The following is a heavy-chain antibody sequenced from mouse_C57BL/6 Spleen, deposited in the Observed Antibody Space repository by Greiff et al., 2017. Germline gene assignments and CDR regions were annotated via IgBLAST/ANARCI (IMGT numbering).Heavy chain of an antibody. V-gene: IGHV1-53*01. D-gene: IGHD1-1*01. J-gene: IGHJ3*01. Sequence: QVQLQQPGTELVKPGASVKLSCKASGYTFTSYWMHWVKQRPGQGLEWIGNINPSNGGTNYNEKFKSKATLTVDKSSSTAYMQLSSLTSEDSAVXYCARWTYYGSPWFAYWGQGTLVTVSA. CDR2: INPSNGGT. CDR1: GYTFTSYW. CDR3: ARWTYYGSPWFAY.